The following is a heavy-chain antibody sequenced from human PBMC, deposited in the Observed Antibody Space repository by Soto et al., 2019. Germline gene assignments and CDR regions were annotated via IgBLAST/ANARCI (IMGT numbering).Heavy chain of an antibody. V-gene: IGHV1-69*01. D-gene: IGHD4-17*01. Sequence: QVQLVQSGAEVKKPGSSVRVSCKASGGTLNSYTISWVRQAPGQGLAWMGGIIPVFGTTDYAQKFQGRVTVTAEQSTGTAYLDLFSLRSEDTAIYYCSISNSYGRGDFWGKGTLVTVSS. CDR3: SISNSYGRGDF. CDR2: IIPVFGTT. J-gene: IGHJ4*02. CDR1: GGTLNSYT.